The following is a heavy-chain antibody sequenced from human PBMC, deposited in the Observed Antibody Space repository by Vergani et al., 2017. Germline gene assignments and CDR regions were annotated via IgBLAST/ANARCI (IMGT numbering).Heavy chain of an antibody. CDR1: GFTFSSYA. V-gene: IGHV3-30-3*01. D-gene: IGHD6-6*01. Sequence: QVQLVESEGGVVQPGRSLRLSCAASGFTFSSYAMHWVRQAPGKGLEWVAVISYDGSNKYYADSVKGRFTISRDNSKNTLYLQMNSLRAEDTAVYWTVYSSSSFGYYYYMDVWGKGTTVTVSS. J-gene: IGHJ6*03. CDR3: VYSSSSFGYYYYMDV. CDR2: ISYDGSNK.